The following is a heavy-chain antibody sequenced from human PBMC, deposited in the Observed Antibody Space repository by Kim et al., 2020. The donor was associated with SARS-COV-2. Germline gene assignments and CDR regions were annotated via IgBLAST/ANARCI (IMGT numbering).Heavy chain of an antibody. J-gene: IGHJ4*02. D-gene: IGHD6-13*01. Sequence: NSIPSLKSRVTIPVDKSKNQFSLKLSSVTAADTAVYYCARARPKAAGSDYWGQGTLVTVSS. CDR3: ARARPKAAGSDY. V-gene: IGHV4-4*02.